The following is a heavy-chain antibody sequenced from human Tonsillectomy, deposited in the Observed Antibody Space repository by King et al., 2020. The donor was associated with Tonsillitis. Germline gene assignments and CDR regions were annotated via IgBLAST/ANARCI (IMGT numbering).Heavy chain of an antibody. J-gene: IGHJ4*02. V-gene: IGHV3-30*04. CDR2: ISYDGSNK. CDR3: ARGGGYCSGTRCYDGDLDC. CDR1: GFTFSSYF. Sequence: VQLVESGGGVVQPGRSLRLSCAASGFTFSSYFMHWVRQAPGEGLEWVAIISYDGSNKYYADSVQGRFTISRDNSKNTLYLQMNSLRVEDTAVYYCARGGGYCSGTRCYDGDLDCWGEGTLVTVSS. D-gene: IGHD2-2*01.